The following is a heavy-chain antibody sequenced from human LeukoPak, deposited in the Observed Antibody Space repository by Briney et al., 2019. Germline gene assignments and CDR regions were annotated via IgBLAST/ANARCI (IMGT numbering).Heavy chain of an antibody. Sequence: GGSLRLSCVVSGFTFSNYWMTWVRQAPGKGLEWVANIKKDGSEKHYVYSVKGRFTISRDNLKKSLYLQMNSLRVEDTAIYYCAREPGLGYAFDIWGQGTVVTVSS. J-gene: IGHJ3*02. D-gene: IGHD3-22*01. V-gene: IGHV3-7*01. CDR2: IKKDGSEK. CDR3: AREPGLGYAFDI. CDR1: GFTFSNYW.